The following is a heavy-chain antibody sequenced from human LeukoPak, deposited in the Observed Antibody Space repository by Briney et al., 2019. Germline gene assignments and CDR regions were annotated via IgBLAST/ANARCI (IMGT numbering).Heavy chain of an antibody. V-gene: IGHV3-23*01. CDR1: GFTFSSSA. D-gene: IGHD5-24*01. Sequence: GGSLRLPCAASGFTFSSSAMSWVRQAPGKGLEWVSSISGSGSGGSTYYADSVKGRFTISRDNSKNTLYLQMNSLIAEDTAVYYCAKSGYNRFDYWGQGTRVTVSS. CDR3: AKSGYNRFDY. J-gene: IGHJ4*02. CDR2: ISGSGSGGST.